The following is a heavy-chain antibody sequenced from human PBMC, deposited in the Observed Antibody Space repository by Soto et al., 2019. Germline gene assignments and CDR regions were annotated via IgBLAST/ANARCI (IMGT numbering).Heavy chain of an antibody. D-gene: IGHD2-2*01. V-gene: IGHV4-59*01. CDR2: IYYSGST. CDR1: GGSISSYY. Sequence: SETLSLTCTVSGGSISSYYWSWIRQPPGKGLEWIGYIYYSGSTNYNPSLKSRVTISVDTSKNQFSLKLSSVTAADTAVYYCARELRRDIVVVPAAIYPDYYYYYMDGCGKGTTVTVSS. J-gene: IGHJ6*03. CDR3: ARELRRDIVVVPAAIYPDYYYYYMDG.